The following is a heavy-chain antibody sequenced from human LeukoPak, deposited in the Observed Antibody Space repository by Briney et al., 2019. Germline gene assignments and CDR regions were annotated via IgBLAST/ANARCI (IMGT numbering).Heavy chain of an antibody. CDR3: ARGLQENLAWLQAFSAFDI. CDR1: GGTFSSYA. V-gene: IGHV1-69*06. D-gene: IGHD5-24*01. Sequence: SVKVSCKASGGTFSSYAISWVRQAPGQGLEWMGGIIPIFGTANYAQKFQGRVTITADKSTSTAYMELSSLRSEDTAVYYCARGLQENLAWLQAFSAFDIWGQGTMVTISS. J-gene: IGHJ3*02. CDR2: IIPIFGTA.